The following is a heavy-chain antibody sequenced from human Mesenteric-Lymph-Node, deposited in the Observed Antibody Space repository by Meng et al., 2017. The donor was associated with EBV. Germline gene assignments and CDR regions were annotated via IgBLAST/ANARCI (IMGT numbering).Heavy chain of an antibody. V-gene: IGHV1-18*01. CDR3: ARIAGSGWNFDY. CDR2: ISAYNGNT. Sequence: VYLVPAGAEVMKPGAAVEVSSKASGYTITSYGSSWVGQAPGQGLEWMGWISAYNGNTNYAQKLQGRVTMTTNASTTTAYMELRSLRSDDTAVYYCARIAGSGWNFDYWGQGTLVTASS. CDR1: GYTITSYG. D-gene: IGHD6-19*01. J-gene: IGHJ4*02.